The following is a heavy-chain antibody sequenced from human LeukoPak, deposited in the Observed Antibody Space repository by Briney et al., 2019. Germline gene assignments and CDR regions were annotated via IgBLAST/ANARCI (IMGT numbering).Heavy chain of an antibody. Sequence: PGGTLRLFCAASGFTFNSFGMHWVRQAPGKGLEWVAVLWYDGSNKYYADSVKGRFTISRDNSKNTLYLQMNSLRAEDTAVYYCASFKSSGSYYNLPDYWGQGTLVTVSS. V-gene: IGHV3-33*01. CDR3: ASFKSSGSYYNLPDY. CDR2: LWYDGSNK. CDR1: GFTFNSFG. D-gene: IGHD3-10*01. J-gene: IGHJ4*02.